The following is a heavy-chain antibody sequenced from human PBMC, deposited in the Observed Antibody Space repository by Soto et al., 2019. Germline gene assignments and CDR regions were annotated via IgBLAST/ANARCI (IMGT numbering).Heavy chain of an antibody. J-gene: IGHJ6*03. CDR2: MNPNSGNT. Sequence: ASVKVSCKASGYTFTSYDINWVRQATGQGLEWMGWMNPNSGNTGYAQKFQGSVTMTRNNSISTAYMELSSLRSEDTAVYFCARGVGFGESGYYMDVWGKGTSVTVSS. D-gene: IGHD3-10*01. CDR1: GYTFTSYD. CDR3: ARGVGFGESGYYMDV. V-gene: IGHV1-8*01.